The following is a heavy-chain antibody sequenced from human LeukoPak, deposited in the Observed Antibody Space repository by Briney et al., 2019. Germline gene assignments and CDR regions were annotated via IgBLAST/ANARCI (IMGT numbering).Heavy chain of an antibody. J-gene: IGHJ4*02. Sequence: KPSETLSLTCTVSDDSISDYYRGWIRQPPGKGLEWIGYFHNSGISTYNPSLKSRVTISADTSKNQFSLKLNSLTTADTAVYYCTRGAGWLIDYWGQGILVTVSS. CDR2: FHNSGIS. V-gene: IGHV4-59*01. D-gene: IGHD3-16*01. CDR1: DDSISDYY. CDR3: TRGAGWLIDY.